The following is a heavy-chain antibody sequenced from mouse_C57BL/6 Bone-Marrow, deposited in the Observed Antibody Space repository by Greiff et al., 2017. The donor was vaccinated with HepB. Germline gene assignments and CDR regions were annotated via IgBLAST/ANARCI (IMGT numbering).Heavy chain of an antibody. D-gene: IGHD1-1*02. J-gene: IGHJ3*01. CDR2: IYPGDGDT. Sequence: VKLMESGPELVKPGASVKISCKASGYAFSSSWMNWVKQRPGKGLEWIGRIYPGDGDTNYNGKFKGKATLTADKSSSTAYMQLSSLTSEDSAVYFCAPLSRFAYWGQGTLVTVSA. CDR3: APLSRFAY. V-gene: IGHV1-82*01. CDR1: GYAFSSSW.